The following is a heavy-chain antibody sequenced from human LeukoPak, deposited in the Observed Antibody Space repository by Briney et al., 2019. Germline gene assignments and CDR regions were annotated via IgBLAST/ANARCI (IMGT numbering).Heavy chain of an antibody. V-gene: IGHV4-30-2*01. CDR1: GGSISSGGYY. D-gene: IGHD2-15*01. J-gene: IGHJ6*03. CDR2: IYHSGST. CDR3: ARTSVVVVAAKVYYYYYMDV. Sequence: SQTLSLTCTVSGGSISSGGYYWSWIRQPPGKGLEWIGYIYHSGSTYYNPSLKSRVTISVDRSKNQFSLKLSSVTAADTAVYYCARTSVVVVAAKVYYYYYMDVWGKGTTVTVSS.